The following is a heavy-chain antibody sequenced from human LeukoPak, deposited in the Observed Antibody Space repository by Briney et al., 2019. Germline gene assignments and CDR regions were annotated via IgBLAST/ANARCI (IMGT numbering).Heavy chain of an antibody. J-gene: IGHJ4*02. CDR1: GFTLSSYS. CDR2: IYSGGST. Sequence: GGSLRLSCAASGFTLSSYSMNWVRQALGKGLEWVSFIYSGGSTQYSVSVKGRFTISRDNSKNTLYLQMNSLRAEDTAVYYCARRAGDYSHPYDYWGQGTLVTVSS. V-gene: IGHV3-53*01. CDR3: ARRAGDYSHPYDY. D-gene: IGHD3-22*01.